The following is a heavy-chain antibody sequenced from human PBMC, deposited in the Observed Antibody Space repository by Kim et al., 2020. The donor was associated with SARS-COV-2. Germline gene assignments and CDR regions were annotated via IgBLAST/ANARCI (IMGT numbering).Heavy chain of an antibody. V-gene: IGHV4-59*01. J-gene: IGHJ4*02. D-gene: IGHD3-9*01. CDR3: ARGHHVYYAILTGYLDY. CDR2: IYYSGST. Sequence: SETLSLTCTVSGGSISSYYWSWIRQPPGKGLEWIGYIYYSGSTNYNPSLKSRVTISVDTSKNQFSLKLSSVTAADTAVYYCARGHHVYYAILTGYLDYWGQGTLVTVSS. CDR1: GGSISSYY.